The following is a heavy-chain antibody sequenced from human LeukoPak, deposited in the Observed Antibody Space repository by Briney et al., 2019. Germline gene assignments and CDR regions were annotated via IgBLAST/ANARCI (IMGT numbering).Heavy chain of an antibody. D-gene: IGHD2-15*01. J-gene: IGHJ5*02. CDR3: ARWVVAATHNWFDP. CDR1: GGSISSHY. V-gene: IGHV4-59*11. Sequence: SETLSLTCTVSGGSISSHYWSWIRQPPGKGLEWIGYIYYSGSTNYNPSLKSRVTISVDTSKNQFSLKLSSVTAADTAVYYCARWVVAATHNWFDPWGQGTLATVSS. CDR2: IYYSGST.